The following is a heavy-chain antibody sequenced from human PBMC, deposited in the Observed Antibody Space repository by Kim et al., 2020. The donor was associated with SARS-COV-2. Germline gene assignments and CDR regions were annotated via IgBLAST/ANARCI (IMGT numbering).Heavy chain of an antibody. D-gene: IGHD3-22*01. CDR1: GGTFSSYA. Sequence: SVKVSCKASGGTFSSYAISWVRQAPGQGLEWMGGIIPIFGTANYAQKFQGRVTITADESTSTAYMELSSLRSEDTAVYYCARGIYDSSGRPHDWFDPWGQGTLVTVSS. V-gene: IGHV1-69*13. CDR2: IIPIFGTA. CDR3: ARGIYDSSGRPHDWFDP. J-gene: IGHJ5*02.